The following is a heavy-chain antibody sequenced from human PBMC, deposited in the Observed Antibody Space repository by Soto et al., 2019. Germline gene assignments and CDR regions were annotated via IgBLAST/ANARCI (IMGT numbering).Heavy chain of an antibody. CDR3: ARAPPLASAGDYYFDS. Sequence: SETLSLTCTVSGGSIRSYYWSWVRQPPGKGLEWIGYVYYSGSTNYDPSLNSRVTISIDRSKKQFSLNLNSVTTADTAMFYCARAPPLASAGDYYFDSWGQGILVTVS. V-gene: IGHV4-59*01. CDR1: GGSIRSYY. D-gene: IGHD6-13*01. CDR2: VYYSGST. J-gene: IGHJ4*02.